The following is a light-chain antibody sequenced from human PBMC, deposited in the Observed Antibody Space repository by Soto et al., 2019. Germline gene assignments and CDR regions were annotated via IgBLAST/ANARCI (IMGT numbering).Light chain of an antibody. CDR1: SSDVGGYDY. CDR3: SSYRASSTGV. J-gene: IGLJ1*01. Sequence: QSVLTQPASVSGSPGQSITISCTGTSSDVGGYDYVSWYQQHPGKAPKLIIFDVSNRPSGVSDRFSGSKSGNTASLTISGLQAEDEADYYCSSYRASSTGVFGTGTKLTVL. CDR2: DVS. V-gene: IGLV2-14*01.